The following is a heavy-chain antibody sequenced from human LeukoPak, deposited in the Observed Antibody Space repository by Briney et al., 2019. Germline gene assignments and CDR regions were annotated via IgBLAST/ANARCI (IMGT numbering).Heavy chain of an antibody. Sequence: SETLSLTCAVYGGSFSGYYWSWIRQPPGKGLEWIGEINHSGSTNYNPSLKSRVTISVDTSKNQFSLKLSSVTAADTAVYYCARAPPYYYDSSGYYWNWYFDLWGRGTLVTVSS. J-gene: IGHJ2*01. CDR2: INHSGST. CDR1: GGSFSGYY. D-gene: IGHD3-22*01. CDR3: ARAPPYYYDSSGYYWNWYFDL. V-gene: IGHV4-34*01.